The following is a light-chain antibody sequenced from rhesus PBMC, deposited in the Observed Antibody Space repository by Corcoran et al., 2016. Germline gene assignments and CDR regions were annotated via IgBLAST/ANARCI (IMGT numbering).Light chain of an antibody. J-gene: IGKJ1*01. Sequence: DIQMTQSPSSLSASVGDKVTITCHVSQGISSWLAWYQQKPGKAPRILIHKESSLQSGVPSRLSGRGSGTEYTLTISSLQSEDFATYYCLQYISSPRTFGQGTKVEI. CDR1: QGISSW. CDR3: LQYISSPRT. CDR2: KES. V-gene: IGKV1S6*01.